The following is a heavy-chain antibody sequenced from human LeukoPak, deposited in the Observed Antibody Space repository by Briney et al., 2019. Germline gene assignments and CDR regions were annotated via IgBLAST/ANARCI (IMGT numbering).Heavy chain of an antibody. V-gene: IGHV3-23*01. D-gene: IGHD3-22*01. Sequence: PGGSLRLSCAASGFTFSSYAMSWVRQAPGKGLEWVSAISGSGGSTYYADSVKGRFTISRGNSKNTLYLQMNNLRAEDTAVYYCAKDRGDYHDSGGFDYWGQGTLVTVSS. CDR3: AKDRGDYHDSGGFDY. CDR2: ISGSGGST. J-gene: IGHJ4*02. CDR1: GFTFSSYA.